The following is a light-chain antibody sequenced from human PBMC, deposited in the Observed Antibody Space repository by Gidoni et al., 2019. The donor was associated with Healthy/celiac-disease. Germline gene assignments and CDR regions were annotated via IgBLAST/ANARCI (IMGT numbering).Light chain of an antibody. CDR1: QSVNSN. Sequence: EIVMTQSPATLSVSPGERATLSCRASQSVNSNLAWYQQKPGQAPRLLIYGASTRATGIPARFSGSGSGTEFTLTISSLQSEDFAVYYCQQYNNWPWITFGQXTKVEIK. CDR2: GAS. V-gene: IGKV3-15*01. CDR3: QQYNNWPWIT. J-gene: IGKJ1*01.